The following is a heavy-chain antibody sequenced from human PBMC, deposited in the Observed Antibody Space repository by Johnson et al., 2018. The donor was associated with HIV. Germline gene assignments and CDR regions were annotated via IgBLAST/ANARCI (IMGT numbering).Heavy chain of an antibody. Sequence: VQLVESGGGLVQPGGSLRLSCAASGFTFGTYWMSWVRQAPGKGLEWVANIKHDGSEKYYVDSVKGRFTISRDNAKNSLYLQMNSLRAEDTAVYYCARGGYCGGDCYDGVAFDIWGQGTMVTVSS. CDR3: ARGGYCGGDCYDGVAFDI. V-gene: IGHV3-7*02. CDR1: GFTFGTYW. J-gene: IGHJ3*02. CDR2: IKHDGSEK. D-gene: IGHD2-21*02.